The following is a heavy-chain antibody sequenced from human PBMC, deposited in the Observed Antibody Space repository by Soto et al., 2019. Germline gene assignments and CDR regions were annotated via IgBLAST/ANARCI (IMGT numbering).Heavy chain of an antibody. CDR1: GGSISSGGYY. CDR3: ARGGATLVYYYYGMDV. J-gene: IGHJ6*02. D-gene: IGHD1-26*01. Sequence: QVQLQESGPGLVKPSRTLSLTCTVSGGSISSGGYYWSWIRQHPGKGLEWIGYIYYSGSTYYNPSLKSRVTISVDTSKNQFSLKLSSVTAADTAVYYCARGGATLVYYYYGMDVWGQGTTVTVSS. CDR2: IYYSGST. V-gene: IGHV4-31*03.